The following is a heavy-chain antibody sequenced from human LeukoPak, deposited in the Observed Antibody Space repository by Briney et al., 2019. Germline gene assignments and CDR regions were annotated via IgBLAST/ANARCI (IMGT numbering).Heavy chain of an antibody. CDR2: IYYSGST. D-gene: IGHD3-10*01. V-gene: IGHV4-59*01. J-gene: IGHJ5*02. CDR1: GGSISSYY. Sequence: LETLSLTCTVSGGSISSYYWSWIRQPPGKGLEWIGYIYYSGSTNYNPSLKSRVTISVDTSKNQFSLKLSSVTAADTAVYYCAREIVRGVQDFRWFDPWGQGTLVTVSS. CDR3: AREIVRGVQDFRWFDP.